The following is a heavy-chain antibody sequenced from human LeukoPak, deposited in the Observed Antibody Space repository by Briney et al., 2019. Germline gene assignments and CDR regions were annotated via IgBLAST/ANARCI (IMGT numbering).Heavy chain of an antibody. V-gene: IGHV3-33*06. CDR1: GFTFSSYG. CDR3: AKDEGAGTSDY. J-gene: IGHJ4*02. Sequence: GGSLRLSCAASGFTFSSYGMHWVRQAPGKGLEWVAVIWYDGSNKYYADSVKGRFTISRDNSKNTLYLQMNSLRAEDTAVYYCAKDEGAGTSDYWGQGTLVTVSS. D-gene: IGHD1-1*01. CDR2: IWYDGSNK.